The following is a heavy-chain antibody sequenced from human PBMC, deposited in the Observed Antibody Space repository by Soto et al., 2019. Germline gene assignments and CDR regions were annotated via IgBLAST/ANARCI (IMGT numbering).Heavy chain of an antibody. CDR3: AREGYGSGSQLYYYYGMDV. V-gene: IGHV4-34*01. D-gene: IGHD3-10*01. J-gene: IGHJ6*02. CDR1: GGSFSGYC. Sequence: PSETLSLTCAVYGGSFSGYCWSWIRQPPGKGLEWIGEINHSGSTNYNPSLKSRVTISVDTSKNQFSLKLSSVTAADTAVYYCAREGYGSGSQLYYYYGMDVWGQGTTVT. CDR2: INHSGST.